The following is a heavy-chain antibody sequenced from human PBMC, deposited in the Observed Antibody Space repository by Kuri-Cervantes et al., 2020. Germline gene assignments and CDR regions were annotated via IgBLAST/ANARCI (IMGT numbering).Heavy chain of an antibody. Sequence: ASVKVSCKASGYTFTGYYMHWVRQAPGQGLEWMGWINPNSGGTNYAQTFQGRVTMTRDTPISTAYMALSRLRSDDTAVYYCARDGGDSGDYGDYWGQGTLVTDSS. D-gene: IGHD3-10*01. J-gene: IGHJ4*02. V-gene: IGHV1-2*02. CDR3: ARDGGDSGDYGDY. CDR1: GYTFTGYY. CDR2: INPNSGGT.